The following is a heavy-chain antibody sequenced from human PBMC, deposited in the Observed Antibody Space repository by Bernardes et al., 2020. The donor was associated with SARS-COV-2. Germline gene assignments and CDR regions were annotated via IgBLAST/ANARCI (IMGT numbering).Heavy chain of an antibody. CDR2: IYYSGST. CDR1: GGSISSSY. J-gene: IGHJ5*02. D-gene: IGHD3-16*01. Sequence: SATFSLTCTVSGGSISSSYWSWIRQPPGQGLEWIGYIYYSGSTNYNPSLKSRVTISVDTSKNQFSLKLSSVTAADTAVYYCARDADSNSIGAGPWGQGTRVTVSS. CDR3: ARDADSNSIGAGP. V-gene: IGHV4-59*01.